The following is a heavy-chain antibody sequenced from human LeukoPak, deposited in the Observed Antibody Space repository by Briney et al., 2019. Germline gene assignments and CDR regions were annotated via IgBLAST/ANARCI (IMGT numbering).Heavy chain of an antibody. V-gene: IGHV3-9*01. J-gene: IGHJ4*02. D-gene: IGHD1-26*01. CDR2: ISWNSGSI. Sequence: PGRSLRLSCAASGLTFDDYAMHWVRQGPGKGLEWVSGISWNSGSIDYAESVKGRFTISRDNAKNSLYLQMNSLRPEDTAFYYCAKGTGRYWTFFDYWGRGTLVTVSS. CDR3: AKGTGRYWTFFDY. CDR1: GLTFDDYA.